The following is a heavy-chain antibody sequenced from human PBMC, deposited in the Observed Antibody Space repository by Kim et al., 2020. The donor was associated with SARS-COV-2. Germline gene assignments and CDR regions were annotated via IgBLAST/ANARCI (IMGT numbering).Heavy chain of an antibody. Sequence: SETLSLTCAVYGGSFSGYYWSWIRQPPGKGLEWIGEINHSGSTNYNPSLKSRVTISVDTSKNQFSLKLSSVTAADTAVYYCARVGRYPYYYYGMDVWGQGTTVTVSS. CDR1: GGSFSGYY. V-gene: IGHV4-34*01. CDR3: ARVGRYPYYYYGMDV. J-gene: IGHJ6*02. CDR2: INHSGST. D-gene: IGHD3-16*02.